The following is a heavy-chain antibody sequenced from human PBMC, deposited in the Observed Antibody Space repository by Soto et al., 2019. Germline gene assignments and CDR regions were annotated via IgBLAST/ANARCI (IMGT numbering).Heavy chain of an antibody. Sequence: QVQLVQSGAEVKKPGSSVKVSCKASGGTFSSYAISWVRQAPGQGLEWMGGIIPIFGTANYAQKFQGRVTITADDSTSAAYMELSSLRSEDTAVYYCASGLTDWGEGAGYFDYCGQGTLVTVSS. D-gene: IGHD7-27*01. CDR3: ASGLTDWGEGAGYFDY. CDR2: IIPIFGTA. J-gene: IGHJ4*02. V-gene: IGHV1-69*01. CDR1: GGTFSSYA.